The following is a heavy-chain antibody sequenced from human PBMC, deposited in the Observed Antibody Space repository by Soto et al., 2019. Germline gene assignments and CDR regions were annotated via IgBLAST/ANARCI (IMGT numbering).Heavy chain of an antibody. CDR2: INPSGCST. CDR3: ASGSGSYRDYCYYYGMDV. V-gene: IGHV1-46*01. Sequence: ASVKVSCKASGYTFTSYYMHWVRQAPGQGLEWMGIINPSGCSTSYAQKFQGRVTMTRDTSTSTVDMELSSLRSEDTAVYYCASGSGSYRDYCYYYGMDVWGEGTPVTVSS. J-gene: IGHJ6*04. D-gene: IGHD3-10*01. CDR1: GYTFTSYY.